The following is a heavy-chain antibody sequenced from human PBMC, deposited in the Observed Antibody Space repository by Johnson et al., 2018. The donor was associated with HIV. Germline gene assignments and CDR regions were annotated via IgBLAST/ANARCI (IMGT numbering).Heavy chain of an antibody. Sequence: HVQLVESGGRVVQPGRSLRLSCAASGFNFSKFGMHWVRQAPGKGLQWLAVIWYDGSSTYFADSVKGRFTISRDNSKNTLYLQMNSLRADDTAIYYCAQDLDTLAPYVAFDMWGQGTMVTVSS. CDR3: AQDLDTLAPYVAFDM. CDR2: IWYDGSST. J-gene: IGHJ3*02. CDR1: GFNFSKFG. D-gene: IGHD2-2*02. V-gene: IGHV3-33*06.